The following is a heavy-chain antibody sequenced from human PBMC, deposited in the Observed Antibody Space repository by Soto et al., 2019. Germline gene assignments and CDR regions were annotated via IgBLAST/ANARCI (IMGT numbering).Heavy chain of an antibody. CDR1: GGSISRYY. CDR3: ARTVSAYFDY. J-gene: IGHJ4*02. Sequence: SETLSLTCTVSGGSISRYYWTWIRQPPGKGLEWIGYISNSGSTNSSPSLKSRVTISIDTSKNQFSLKLTSVTAADTAVYYCARTVSAYFDYWGQGALVTVSS. CDR2: ISNSGST. V-gene: IGHV4-59*01. D-gene: IGHD4-4*01.